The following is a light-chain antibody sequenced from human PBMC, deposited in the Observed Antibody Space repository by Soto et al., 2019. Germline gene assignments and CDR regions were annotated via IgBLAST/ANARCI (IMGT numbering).Light chain of an antibody. CDR2: DAS. V-gene: IGKV3-15*01. CDR3: QQYNNWPPWT. J-gene: IGKJ1*01. CDR1: QRISNV. Sequence: EIVLTQSPATLSVSPGERVILSCRASQRISNVLAWYQHNAGQAPRLLIYDASTRATGIPARFSGSGSGTEFTLTISSLQSEDFAVYFCQQYNNWPPWTFGQGTKVDIK.